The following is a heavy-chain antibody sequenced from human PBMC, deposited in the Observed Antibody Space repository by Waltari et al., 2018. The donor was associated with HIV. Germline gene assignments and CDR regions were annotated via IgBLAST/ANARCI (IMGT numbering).Heavy chain of an antibody. V-gene: IGHV3-21*01. CDR3: ARGLLTGYTLFDH. Sequence: EVRLVESGGGLVKPGGSLRLSCAASGFTFSTYSMNWVRQAAGKGLELLSSISRSSTYIYYADSVKGRFTISRDNAKNSLYLQMNSLRAEDTAVYYCARGLLTGYTLFDHWGQGTLVTVSS. J-gene: IGHJ5*02. D-gene: IGHD3-9*01. CDR2: ISRSSTYI. CDR1: GFTFSTYS.